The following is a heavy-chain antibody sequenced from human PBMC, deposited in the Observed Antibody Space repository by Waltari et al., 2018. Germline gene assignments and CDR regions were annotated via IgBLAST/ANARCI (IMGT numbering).Heavy chain of an antibody. CDR3: TREVDYDSSGFDY. CDR2: IRSKAYGGTT. D-gene: IGHD3-22*01. Sequence: EVQLVESGGGLVQPGRSLRLSCTASGFTFGAYAMSWVRQAPGKGLEWVGFIRSKAYGGTTEYAASVKGRFTISRDDSKSIAYLQMNSLKTEDTAVYYCTREVDYDSSGFDYWGQGTLVTVSS. CDR1: GFTFGAYA. J-gene: IGHJ4*02. V-gene: IGHV3-49*04.